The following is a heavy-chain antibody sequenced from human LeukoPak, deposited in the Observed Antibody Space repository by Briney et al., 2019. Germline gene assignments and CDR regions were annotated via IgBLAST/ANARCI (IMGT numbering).Heavy chain of an antibody. CDR3: ARKSEVAFDI. J-gene: IGHJ3*02. CDR2: TYYRSKWYY. Sequence: SQTLSLTCAISGDSVSGNSAAVSWIRPSPSRGLEWLGRTYYRSKWYYDYPVSVKSRININPDTSKTQFSLQLKSVTPEDTTVYCCARKSEVAFDIWGQGTMVTVSS. CDR1: GDSVSGNSAA. V-gene: IGHV6-1*01.